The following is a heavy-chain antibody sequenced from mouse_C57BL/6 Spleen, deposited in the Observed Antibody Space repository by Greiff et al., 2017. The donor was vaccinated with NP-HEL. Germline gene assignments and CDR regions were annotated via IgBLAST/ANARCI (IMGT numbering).Heavy chain of an antibody. V-gene: IGHV1-64*01. CDR3: ASYGYDQGYYAMDY. D-gene: IGHD2-2*01. CDR2: IHPNSGST. CDR1: GYTFTSYW. J-gene: IGHJ4*01. Sequence: QLQQPGAELVKPGASVKLSCKASGYTFTSYWMHWVKQRPGQGLEWIGMIHPNSGSTNYNEKFKSKATLTVDKSSSTAYMQLSSLTSEDSAVYYCASYGYDQGYYAMDYWGQGTSVTVSS.